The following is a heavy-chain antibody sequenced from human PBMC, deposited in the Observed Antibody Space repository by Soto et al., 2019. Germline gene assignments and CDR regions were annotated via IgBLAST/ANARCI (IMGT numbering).Heavy chain of an antibody. J-gene: IGHJ6*02. CDR1: GFTLSTYS. CDR2: ISGSSNTI. CDR3: ARGFDLQYGMDV. Sequence: PGGSLRLSCAASGFTLSTYSLNWVRQAPRKGLEWLSYISGSSNTIYYADSVKGRFTIPRDNAKNSLYLQMNSLRDEDTAVYFCARGFDLQYGMDVWGQGTTVTVSS. V-gene: IGHV3-48*02. D-gene: IGHD3-10*01.